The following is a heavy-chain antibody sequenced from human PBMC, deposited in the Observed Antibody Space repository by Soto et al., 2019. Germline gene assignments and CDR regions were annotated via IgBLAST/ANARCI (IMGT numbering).Heavy chain of an antibody. CDR1: GYTLTELS. CDR2: FDPEDGET. Sequence: QVQLVQSGAEVKKPGASVKVSCKVSGYTLTELSMHWVRQAPGKGLEWMGGFDPEDGETIYAQKFQGRVTMTEDTSTDTAYMELSSLRSEDTAVYYCATAPGSGITMVRGIHYYYGMDVWGQGTTVTVSS. D-gene: IGHD3-10*01. CDR3: ATAPGSGITMVRGIHYYYGMDV. V-gene: IGHV1-24*01. J-gene: IGHJ6*02.